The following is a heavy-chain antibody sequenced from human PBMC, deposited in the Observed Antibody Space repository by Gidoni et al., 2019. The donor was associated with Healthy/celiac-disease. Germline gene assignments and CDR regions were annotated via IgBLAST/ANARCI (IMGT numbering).Heavy chain of an antibody. CDR3: ASGASTVISPY. V-gene: IGHV1-46*01. CDR1: GYTFTSYY. J-gene: IGHJ4*02. D-gene: IGHD4-17*01. CDR2: INPSGGST. Sequence: QVQLVQSGAEVKTPGASVKVSCKASGYTFTSYYMHWVRQAPGQGLEWMGIINPSGGSTSYAQKFQGRVTMTRDTSTSTVYMELSSLRSEDTAVYCCASGASTVISPYWGQGTLVTVSS.